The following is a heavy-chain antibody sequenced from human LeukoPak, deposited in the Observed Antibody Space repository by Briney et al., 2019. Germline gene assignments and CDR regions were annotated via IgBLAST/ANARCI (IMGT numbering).Heavy chain of an antibody. D-gene: IGHD5-12*01. CDR1: GGSISISNCY. J-gene: IGHJ4*02. V-gene: IGHV4-39*07. CDR2: MSYSGRT. CDR3: ARDGYSAHDGL. Sequence: PSETLSLTCTVSGGSISISNCYWGWIRQPPGRGLEWIGSMSYSGRTYYNPSLKTRVTVSLDTSKNQFSLNLISVTAADTAVYYCARDGYSAHDGLWGQGTLVTVSS.